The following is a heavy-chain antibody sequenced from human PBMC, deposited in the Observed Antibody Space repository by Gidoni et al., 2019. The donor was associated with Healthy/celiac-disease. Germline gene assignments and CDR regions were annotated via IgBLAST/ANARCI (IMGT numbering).Heavy chain of an antibody. D-gene: IGHD6-19*01. Sequence: VLLVQSGAEVTKPGSSVYVSYKSSGGTFSSYAISWVRQAPGQGLEWMGRIIPILGIANYAQKFQGRVTITADKSTSTAYMELSSLRSEDTAVYYCASGDKVAGTSLSDYWGQGTLVTVSS. J-gene: IGHJ4*02. V-gene: IGHV1-69*04. CDR3: ASGDKVAGTSLSDY. CDR1: GGTFSSYA. CDR2: IIPILGIA.